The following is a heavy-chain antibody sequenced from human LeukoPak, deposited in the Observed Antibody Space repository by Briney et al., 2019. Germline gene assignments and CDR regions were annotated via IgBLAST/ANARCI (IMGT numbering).Heavy chain of an antibody. CDR3: AREWGVAAIDY. D-gene: IGHD6-13*01. CDR2: ISSSSSYI. Sequence: GGSLRLSCAASGFTFSSYSMNWVRQAPGKGLEWVSSISSSSSYIYYADSVKGRFTISRDNAKNSLYLQMDSLRADDTAVYYCAREWGVAAIDYWGQGTLVIVSS. J-gene: IGHJ4*02. V-gene: IGHV3-21*01. CDR1: GFTFSSYS.